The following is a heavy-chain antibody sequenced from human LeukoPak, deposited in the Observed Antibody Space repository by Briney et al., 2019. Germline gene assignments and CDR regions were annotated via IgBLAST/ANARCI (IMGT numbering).Heavy chain of an antibody. CDR1: GFTFSRYS. Sequence: GGSLRLSCAGSGFTFSRYSMNWFRQAPGKGLERVSSISSRSTNIFYADSVKGRFTISRDDAKNSLYLQMNSLGAEDTAVYYCARDAQWLVPEGYFYYMDVWGKGTTVTVSS. V-gene: IGHV3-21*01. CDR2: ISSRSTNI. D-gene: IGHD6-19*01. CDR3: ARDAQWLVPEGYFYYMDV. J-gene: IGHJ6*03.